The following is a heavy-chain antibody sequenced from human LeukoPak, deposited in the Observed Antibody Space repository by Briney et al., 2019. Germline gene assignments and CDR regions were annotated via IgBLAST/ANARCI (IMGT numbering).Heavy chain of an antibody. CDR2: INHSGST. D-gene: IGHD6-13*01. Sequence: SETLSLTCAVYGGSFSGYYWSWIRQPPGKGLEWIGEINHSGSTNYNPSLKSRVTISVDTSKNQFSLKLSSVTAADTAVYYCARVPRPAAGIPTRYGMDVWGQGTTVTVSS. CDR1: GGSFSGYY. J-gene: IGHJ6*02. V-gene: IGHV4-34*01. CDR3: ARVPRPAAGIPTRYGMDV.